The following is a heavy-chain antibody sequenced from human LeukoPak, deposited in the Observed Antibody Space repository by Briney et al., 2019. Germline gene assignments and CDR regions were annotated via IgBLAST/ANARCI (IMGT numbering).Heavy chain of an antibody. V-gene: IGHV3-30*18. J-gene: IGHJ4*02. CDR3: AKDARFDWLSDTAYFNY. CDR1: GFTFSSYG. D-gene: IGHD3-9*01. Sequence: GRSLRLACAASGFTFSSYGMHWVRQAPGKGLEWVAVISYDGSNKYYADSVKGRFTISRDASKNRLYLQMNSLRAEDTAVYYCAKDARFDWLSDTAYFNYWGQGALVTVSS. CDR2: ISYDGSNK.